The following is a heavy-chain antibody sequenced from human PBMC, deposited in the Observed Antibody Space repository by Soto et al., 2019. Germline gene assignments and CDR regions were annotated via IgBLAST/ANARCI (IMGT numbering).Heavy chain of an antibody. CDR3: AKDLVDTAPGMVGYYYGMDV. J-gene: IGHJ6*02. CDR1: GFTFSSYA. V-gene: IGHV3-23*01. CDR2: ISGSGGST. D-gene: IGHD5-18*01. Sequence: GGSLRLSCAASGFTFSSYAMSWVRQAPGKGLEWVSAISGSGGSTYYADSVKGRFTISRDNSKNTLYRQMNSLKAEDTAVYYWAKDLVDTAPGMVGYYYGMDVWGQGTTVTVSS.